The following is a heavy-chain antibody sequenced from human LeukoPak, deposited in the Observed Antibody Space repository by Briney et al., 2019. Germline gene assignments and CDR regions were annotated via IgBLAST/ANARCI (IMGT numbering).Heavy chain of an antibody. CDR1: GFTFSSYA. CDR3: ARARIAAAGTLEGYYYGMDV. D-gene: IGHD6-13*01. CDR2: MSGSGGNT. Sequence: GGSLRLSCAASGFTFSSYAMSWVRQAPGKGLEWVSAMSGSGGNTYYADSVKGRFTISRDNSKNTLYLQMNSLRAEDTAVYYCARARIAAAGTLEGYYYGMDVWGQGTTVTVSS. V-gene: IGHV3-23*01. J-gene: IGHJ6*02.